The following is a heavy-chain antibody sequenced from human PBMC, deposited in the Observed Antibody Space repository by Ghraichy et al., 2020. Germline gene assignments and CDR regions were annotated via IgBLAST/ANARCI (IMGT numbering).Heavy chain of an antibody. CDR2: VYYSGST. D-gene: IGHD6-13*01. V-gene: IGHV4-59*01. CDR3: ATGLKIAAAGTYYYYGMDV. J-gene: IGHJ6*02. CDR1: GGSISSYY. Sequence: GSLRLSCTVSGGSISSYYWSWIRQPPGQGLEWIGYVYYSGSTNYNPSLKSRVTISVDTSKNQFSLKLSSVTAADTAVYYWATGLKIAAAGTYYYYGMDVWGQGTTVTVSS.